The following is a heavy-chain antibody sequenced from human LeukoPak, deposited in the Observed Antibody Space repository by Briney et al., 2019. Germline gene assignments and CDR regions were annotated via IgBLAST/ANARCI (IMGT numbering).Heavy chain of an antibody. CDR3: ARGRVEFYLDAFDF. CDR1: GFTVSSNY. V-gene: IGHV3-66*01. J-gene: IGHJ3*01. CDR2: IYAGGTI. Sequence: PGGSLRLSCVASGFTVSSNYMSWVRQAPGKGLEWVSVIYAGGTIYYTDSVKGRFTISRDNSKNTLYLQMNSLRAEDTAVYYCARGRVEFYLDAFDFWAQGTMVTVS. D-gene: IGHD3-10*01.